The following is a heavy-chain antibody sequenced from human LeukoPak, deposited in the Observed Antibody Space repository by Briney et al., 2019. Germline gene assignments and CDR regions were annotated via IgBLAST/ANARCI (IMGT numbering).Heavy chain of an antibody. Sequence: GGSLRLSCAASGFTFSSYEMNWVRQAPVKGLEWVSYISSSGSTIYYADSVKGRFTISRDNAKNSLYLQMNSLRAEDTAVYYCASTGAYYYYGIDVCGKGTTVTVSS. CDR1: GFTFSSYE. J-gene: IGHJ6*04. V-gene: IGHV3-48*03. CDR2: ISSSGSTI. D-gene: IGHD3-10*01. CDR3: ASTGAYYYYGIDV.